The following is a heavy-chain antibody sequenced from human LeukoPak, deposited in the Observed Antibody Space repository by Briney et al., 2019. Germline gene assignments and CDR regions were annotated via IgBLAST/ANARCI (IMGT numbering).Heavy chain of an antibody. J-gene: IGHJ4*02. Sequence: ASVKVSCKASGYTFTSYYIHWVRQAPGQGLEWMGIINPSGGSTSYAQKFQGRVTMTTDTSTSTVYMELSSLRSEDTAVYYCAREGSIGLLIYWGQGTLVTVSS. V-gene: IGHV1-46*01. CDR3: AREGSIGLLIY. D-gene: IGHD2-21*01. CDR1: GYTFTSYY. CDR2: INPSGGST.